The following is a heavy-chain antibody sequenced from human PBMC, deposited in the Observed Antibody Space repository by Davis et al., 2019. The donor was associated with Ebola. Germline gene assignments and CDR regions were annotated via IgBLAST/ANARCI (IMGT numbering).Heavy chain of an antibody. CDR2: ISAYNGNT. CDR1: GYTFTSYG. Sequence: ASVKVSCKASGYTFTSYGISWVQQAPGQGLEWMGWISAYNGNTKYAQKLQGRVTMTTDTSTSTAYMELRSLRSDDTAVYYCARDVEFGELLIYYYGMDVWGQGTTVTVSS. J-gene: IGHJ6*02. D-gene: IGHD3-10*01. CDR3: ARDVEFGELLIYYYGMDV. V-gene: IGHV1-18*01.